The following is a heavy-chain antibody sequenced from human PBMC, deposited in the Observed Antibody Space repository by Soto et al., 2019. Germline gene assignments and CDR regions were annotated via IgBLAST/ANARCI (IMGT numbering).Heavy chain of an antibody. J-gene: IGHJ4*02. CDR2: VWYDGGNK. V-gene: IGHV3-33*01. CDR3: ARGGYSGSYPAVDY. D-gene: IGHD1-26*01. CDR1: GFTFNSYA. Sequence: PGGSLRLSXAASGFTFNSYAMHWVRQAPGKGLEWVAVVWYDGGNKYYADSVRGRFTLARDSSKNTLYLQMNSLRVEDTAVYYCARGGYSGSYPAVDYWGQGTLVTVSS.